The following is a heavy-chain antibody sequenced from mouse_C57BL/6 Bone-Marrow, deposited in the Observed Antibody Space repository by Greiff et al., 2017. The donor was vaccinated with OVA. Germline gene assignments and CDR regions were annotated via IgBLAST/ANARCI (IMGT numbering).Heavy chain of an antibody. J-gene: IGHJ3*01. CDR2: IYPRSGNT. Sequence: QVQLQQSGAELARPGASVKLSCKASGYTFTSSGISWVKQRTGQGLEWIGEIYPRSGNTYYNEKFKGKATLTADKSSSTAYMELRSLTSEDSAVYFCARSAARFAYWGQGTLVTVSA. CDR1: GYTFTSSG. CDR3: ARSAARFAY. V-gene: IGHV1-81*01.